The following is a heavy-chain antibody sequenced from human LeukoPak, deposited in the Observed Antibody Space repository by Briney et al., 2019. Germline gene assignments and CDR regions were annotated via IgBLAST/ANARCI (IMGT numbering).Heavy chain of an antibody. CDR2: ISYDGSNK. J-gene: IGHJ4*02. CDR1: GFTFSSYA. D-gene: IGHD3-16*01. Sequence: GGSLRLSCAASGFTFSSYAMHWVRQAPGKGLEWVAVISYDGSNKYYADSVKGRFTISRDNSKNTLYLQMNSLRAEDTAVYYCARANNLRRGVITFMGYWGQGTLVTVSS. V-gene: IGHV3-30*04. CDR3: ARANNLRRGVITFMGY.